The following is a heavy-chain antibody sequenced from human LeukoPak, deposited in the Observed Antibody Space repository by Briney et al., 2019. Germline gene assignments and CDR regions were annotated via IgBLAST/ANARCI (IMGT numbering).Heavy chain of an antibody. CDR3: ARGKVLLWFGELFDSFGTYYYYGMDV. Sequence: ASVKVSCKASGYTVTSYVINWVRQATGQGVEGMGWMNPNSGNTGYAQKFQGRVTMTRNTSISTAYMELSSLRSEDTAVYYCARGKVLLWFGELFDSFGTYYYYGMDVWGQGTTVTVSS. D-gene: IGHD3-10*01. CDR1: GYTVTSYV. CDR2: MNPNSGNT. V-gene: IGHV1-8*01. J-gene: IGHJ6*02.